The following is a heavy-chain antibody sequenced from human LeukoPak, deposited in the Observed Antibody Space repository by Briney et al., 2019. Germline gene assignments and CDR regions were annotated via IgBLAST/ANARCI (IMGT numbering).Heavy chain of an antibody. Sequence: PGGSLRLSCAVSGFTFSHYAMSWVRQAPGTGLEWVGSLTDSGDATYYADSVKGRPTISRDNSNSTLYLHISGLRDEDTAVYYCARGYSHNSGGWLDPWGQGTLVTVSS. CDR2: LTDSGDAT. V-gene: IGHV3-23*01. J-gene: IGHJ5*02. CDR3: ARGYSHNSGGWLDP. D-gene: IGHD5-12*01. CDR1: GFTFSHYA.